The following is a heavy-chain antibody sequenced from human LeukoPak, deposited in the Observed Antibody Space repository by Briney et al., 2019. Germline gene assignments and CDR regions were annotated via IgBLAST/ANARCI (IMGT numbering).Heavy chain of an antibody. D-gene: IGHD3-10*01. CDR3: ARGSYGSGSYISDY. J-gene: IGHJ4*02. CDR2: IWYDGSNK. V-gene: IGHV3-33*01. Sequence: GGSLGLSCAASGFTFSSYGMHWVRQAPGKGLEWVAVIWYDGSNKYYADSVKGRFTISRDNSKNTLYLQMNSLRAEDTAVYYCARGSYGSGSYISDYWGQGTLVTVSS. CDR1: GFTFSSYG.